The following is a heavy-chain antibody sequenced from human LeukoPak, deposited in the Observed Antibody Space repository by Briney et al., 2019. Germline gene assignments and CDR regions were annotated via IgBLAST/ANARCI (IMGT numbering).Heavy chain of an antibody. Sequence: SETLSLTCAVYGVSFSGYYWSWIRQPPGKGLEWIGEINHSGSTNYNPSLKSRVTISVDTSKNQFSLKLSSVTAADTAVYYCARGRARIDYWGQGTLVTVSS. J-gene: IGHJ4*02. CDR1: GVSFSGYY. CDR2: INHSGST. CDR3: ARGRARIDY. V-gene: IGHV4-34*01.